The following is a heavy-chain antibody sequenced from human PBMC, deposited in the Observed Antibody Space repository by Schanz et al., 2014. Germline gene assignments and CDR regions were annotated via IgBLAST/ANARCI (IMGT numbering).Heavy chain of an antibody. D-gene: IGHD3-22*01. J-gene: IGHJ4*02. V-gene: IGHV1-69*09. CDR3: ARSNYYDNSDYYNSFDY. Sequence: QVHLVQSGAEVKKPGASVKVSCKASGYNITSNDVTWVRQATGQGLEWMGRIIPILGIANYAQKFQGRVTNTADKSTSTAYMDLSSLRPEDTAVYYCARSNYYDNSDYYNSFDYWGQGTLVTVSS. CDR1: GYNITSND. CDR2: IIPILGIA.